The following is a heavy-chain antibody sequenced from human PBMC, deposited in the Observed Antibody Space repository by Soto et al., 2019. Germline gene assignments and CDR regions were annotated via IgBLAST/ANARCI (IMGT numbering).Heavy chain of an antibody. V-gene: IGHV1-18*01. Sequence: SGRVSCKVAGYTFTSSVISWVRPAPGQGLEWMGWISAYNGNTNYAQKLQGRVTMTTDTSTSTAYMELRSLRSDDTAVYYCGTEGRGNCGGDCYLDFWRQGTLVTVSS. CDR1: GYTFTSSV. D-gene: IGHD2-21*02. J-gene: IGHJ4*02. CDR2: ISAYNGNT. CDR3: GTEGRGNCGGDCYLDF.